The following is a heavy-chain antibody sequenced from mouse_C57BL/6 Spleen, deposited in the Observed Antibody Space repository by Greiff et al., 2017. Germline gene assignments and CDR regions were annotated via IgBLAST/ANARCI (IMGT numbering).Heavy chain of an antibody. J-gene: IGHJ1*03. CDR3: ARMRYYGSSYEGWYFDV. CDR2: INPNNGGT. CDR1: GYTFTDYN. V-gene: IGHV1-18*01. Sequence: VQLQQSGPELVKPGASVKIPCKASGYTFTDYNMDWVKQSHGKSLEWIGDINPNNGGTIYTQKFKGTATLTVDKTSSTAYMELRSLTSEDTAVYYCARMRYYGSSYEGWYFDVWGTGTTGTV. D-gene: IGHD1-1*01.